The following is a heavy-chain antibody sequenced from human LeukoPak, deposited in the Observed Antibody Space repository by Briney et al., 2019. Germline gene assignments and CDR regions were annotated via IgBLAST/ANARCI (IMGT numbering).Heavy chain of an antibody. D-gene: IGHD6-19*01. Sequence: GGSLRLSCAASGFTFSSYSMNWVRQAPGKGLEWVSVIYSGGSTYYADSVKGRFTISRDNAKNSLYLQMNSLRAEDTAVYYCARGGGDSSGWWGQGTLDTVSS. V-gene: IGHV3-66*01. CDR2: IYSGGST. J-gene: IGHJ4*02. CDR3: ARGGGDSSGW. CDR1: GFTFSSYS.